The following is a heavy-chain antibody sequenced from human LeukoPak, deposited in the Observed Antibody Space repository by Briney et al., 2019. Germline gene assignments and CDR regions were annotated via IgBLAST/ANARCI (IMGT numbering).Heavy chain of an antibody. CDR3: ARVSQLLSSGFDY. V-gene: IGHV1-18*01. J-gene: IGHJ4*02. CDR1: GYTFTSSG. D-gene: IGHD2-2*01. Sequence: ASVKVSCKASGYTFTSSGISWVRQAPGQGLEGMGWINTYTGNTNYARQLQGRVTMTTDTSTSTAYMELRSLRSDDTAVYYCARVSQLLSSGFDYWGQGTLVTVSS. CDR2: INTYTGNT.